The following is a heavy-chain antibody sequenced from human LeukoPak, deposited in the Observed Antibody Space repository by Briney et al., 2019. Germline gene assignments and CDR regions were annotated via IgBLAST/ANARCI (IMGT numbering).Heavy chain of an antibody. V-gene: IGHV4-38-2*02. CDR3: ASTYSGSPERIDY. CDR2: IYHSGST. J-gene: IGHJ4*02. Sequence: SETLSLTCTVSGYSISSGHYWGWIRQPPGKGLEWIGSIYHSGSTYYNPSLKSRVTISVDTSKNQFSLKLSSVTAADTAVYYCASTYSGSPERIDYWGQGTLVTVSS. D-gene: IGHD1-26*01. CDR1: GYSISSGHY.